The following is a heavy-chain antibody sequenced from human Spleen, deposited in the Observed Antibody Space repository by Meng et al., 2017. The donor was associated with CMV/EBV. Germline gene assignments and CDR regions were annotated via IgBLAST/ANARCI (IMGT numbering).Heavy chain of an antibody. V-gene: IGHV3-15*01. J-gene: IGHJ4*02. CDR1: GFTFSNAW. D-gene: IGHD3-22*01. CDR2: IKSKTYGGTT. Sequence: GESLKISCAASGFTFSNAWMSWVRQAPGKGLEWVGRIKSKTYGGTTDYAAPVKGRFTISRDDSKNTLYLQMNSLKTEDTAVYYCTTGPTYYYDSSGYFPSRDYWGQGTLVTVSS. CDR3: TTGPTYYYDSSGYFPSRDY.